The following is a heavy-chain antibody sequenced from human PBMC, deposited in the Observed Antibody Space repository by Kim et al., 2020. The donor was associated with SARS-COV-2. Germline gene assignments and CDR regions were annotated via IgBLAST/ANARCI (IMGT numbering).Heavy chain of an antibody. J-gene: IGHJ5*02. Sequence: ASVKVSCKASGYTFTSYGISWVRQAPGQGLEWVGWISPHSGNRNYAQNLQGRVTMTTDTSTSTAYMELRSLRSDDTAVYYCARDRAGATLQGWFDPWGQGPLVTVSS. CDR1: GYTFTSYG. V-gene: IGHV1-18*01. CDR2: ISPHSGNR. CDR3: ARDRAGATLQGWFDP. D-gene: IGHD1-26*01.